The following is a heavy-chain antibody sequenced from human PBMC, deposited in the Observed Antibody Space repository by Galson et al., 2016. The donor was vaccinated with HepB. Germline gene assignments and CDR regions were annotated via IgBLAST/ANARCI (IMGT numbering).Heavy chain of an antibody. CDR3: AGGGTYGPSRMDY. CDR2: ISGSGGSA. D-gene: IGHD3-16*01. Sequence: SLRLSCAASGLRFSNYDMNWVRQAPGKGLEWISAISGSGGSAYYVDSVKGRLTISRDNSNNTLYLQMSSLRDEDTAVYYCAGGGTYGPSRMDYWGQGTTVIVSS. V-gene: IGHV3-23*01. CDR1: GLRFSNYD. J-gene: IGHJ6*02.